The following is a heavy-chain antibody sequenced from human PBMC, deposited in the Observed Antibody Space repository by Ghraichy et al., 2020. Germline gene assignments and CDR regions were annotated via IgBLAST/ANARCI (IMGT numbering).Heavy chain of an antibody. J-gene: IGHJ6*02. CDR3: ARDLPGYDSSGYYYYYYGMDV. V-gene: IGHV3-74*01. CDR2: INSDGSST. CDR1: GFTFSSYW. Sequence: GGSLRLSCAASGFTFSSYWMHWVRQAPGKGLVWVSRINSDGSSTSYADSVKGRFTISRDNAKNTLYLQMNSLRAEDTAVYYCARDLPGYDSSGYYYYYYGMDVWGQGTTVTVSS. D-gene: IGHD3-22*01.